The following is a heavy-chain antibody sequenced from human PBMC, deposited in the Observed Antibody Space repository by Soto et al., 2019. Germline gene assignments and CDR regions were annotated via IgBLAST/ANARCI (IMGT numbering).Heavy chain of an antibody. CDR2: ISGSGGST. J-gene: IGHJ4*02. CDR1: GFTFSSYA. Sequence: GGSLRLSCAASGFTFSSYAMSWVRQAPGKGLEWVSAISGSGGSTYYADSVKGRFTISRDNSKNTLYLQMNSLRAEDTAVYYCAKDLSLDDYVWGSYRYRPEGYFDYWGQGALVTVSS. V-gene: IGHV3-23*01. D-gene: IGHD3-16*02. CDR3: AKDLSLDDYVWGSYRYRPEGYFDY.